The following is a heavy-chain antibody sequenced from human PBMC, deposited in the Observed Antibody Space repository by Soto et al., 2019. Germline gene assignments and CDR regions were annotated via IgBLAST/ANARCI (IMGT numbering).Heavy chain of an antibody. CDR3: ATYGWGMDV. J-gene: IGHJ6*02. CDR2: IYFGGSS. CDR1: GGSISSSSYY. Sequence: QLQLQESGPGLVKPSETLSLTCSVSGGSISSSSYYWGWIRQPPGKGLEFIGRIYFGGSSFYNPSLNSRVPISVDTSKNQFSLKLSSVTAADTAVYYCATYGWGMDVWGQGTTVTVSS. V-gene: IGHV4-39*01. D-gene: IGHD4-17*01.